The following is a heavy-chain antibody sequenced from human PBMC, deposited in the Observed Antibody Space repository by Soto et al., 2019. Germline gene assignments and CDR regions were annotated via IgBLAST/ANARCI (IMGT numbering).Heavy chain of an antibody. D-gene: IGHD3-10*01. V-gene: IGHV1-69*13. CDR3: ARDHRPDYYGSGSYGYGMDV. CDR1: GGTLSSYA. CDR2: IIPIFGTA. Sequence: SVKVSCKASGGTLSSYAISWVRQAPGQGLEWMGGIIPIFGTANYAQKFQGRVTITADESTSTAYKELSSLRSEDTAVYYCARDHRPDYYGSGSYGYGMDVWGQGTTVTVSS. J-gene: IGHJ6*02.